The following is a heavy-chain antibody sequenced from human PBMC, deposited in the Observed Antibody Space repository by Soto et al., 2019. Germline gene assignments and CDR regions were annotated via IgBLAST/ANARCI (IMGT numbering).Heavy chain of an antibody. V-gene: IGHV4-34*01. D-gene: IGHD3-3*01. Sequence: QVQLQQWGAGLLKPSETLSLTCAVYGGSFSGYYWSWIRQPPGKGLEWIGEINHSGSTNYNPSLKSRVTISVDTSKNQFSLKLIAVTAADTAVYYCARGRITIFGVAESTHYFDYWGQGTLVTVSS. CDR2: INHSGST. J-gene: IGHJ4*02. CDR3: ARGRITIFGVAESTHYFDY. CDR1: GGSFSGYY.